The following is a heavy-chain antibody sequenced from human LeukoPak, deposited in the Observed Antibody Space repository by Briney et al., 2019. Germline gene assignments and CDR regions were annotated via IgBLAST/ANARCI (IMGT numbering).Heavy chain of an antibody. CDR1: GGSISSYY. Sequence: SETLSLTCTVSGGSISSYYWSWIRQPAGKGLEWIGRIYTSGSTNYNPSLKSRVTMSVDTSKNQFSLKLSSATAADTAVYYCARDEYSSGWTVYYMDVWGKGTTVTVSS. CDR3: ARDEYSSGWTVYYMDV. CDR2: IYTSGST. V-gene: IGHV4-4*07. J-gene: IGHJ6*03. D-gene: IGHD6-19*01.